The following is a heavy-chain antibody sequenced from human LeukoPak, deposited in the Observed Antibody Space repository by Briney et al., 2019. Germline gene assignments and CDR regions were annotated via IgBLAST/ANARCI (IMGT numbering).Heavy chain of an antibody. D-gene: IGHD3-3*01. Sequence: GGSLRLSCAASGFTFSSYSMNWVRQAPGKGLEWVSSISGSSGYIFYADSVRGRFTISRDNAKNSLYLQINSLRAEDTAVYYCARDRAYYDLFRYYYGMDVWGQGTTVTVSS. CDR3: ARDRAYYDLFRYYYGMDV. J-gene: IGHJ6*02. V-gene: IGHV3-21*01. CDR2: ISGSSGYI. CDR1: GFTFSSYS.